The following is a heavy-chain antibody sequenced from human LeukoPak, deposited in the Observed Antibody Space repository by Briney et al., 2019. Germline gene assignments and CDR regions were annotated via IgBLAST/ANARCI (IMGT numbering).Heavy chain of an antibody. CDR3: ARGPSYFQH. CDR2: TYYRSKWYK. J-gene: IGHJ1*01. CDR1: GDTVSSNSAT. V-gene: IGHV6-1*01. Sequence: SQTLSLTCAISGDTVSSNSATWNWIRQSPSRGLEWLGRTYYRSKWYKYYAVSVKGRITINPDTSKNQFSLQLDSVTPEDTAVYYCARGPSYFQHWGQGTLVTVSS.